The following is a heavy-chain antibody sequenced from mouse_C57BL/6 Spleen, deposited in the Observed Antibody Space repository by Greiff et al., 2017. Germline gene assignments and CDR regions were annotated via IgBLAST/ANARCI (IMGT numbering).Heavy chain of an antibody. CDR1: GYAFSSSW. V-gene: IGHV1-82*01. J-gene: IGHJ2*01. CDR3: ARKGDGDYFDD. Sequence: QVQLQQSGPELVKPGASVKISCKASGYAFSSSWMNWVKQRPGKGLEWIGRIYPGDGDTNYNGKFKGKATLTADKASSPAYMQLSSLTSEDSAVYFCARKGDGDYFDDWGKGTTLTVSS. CDR2: IYPGDGDT. D-gene: IGHD3-3*01.